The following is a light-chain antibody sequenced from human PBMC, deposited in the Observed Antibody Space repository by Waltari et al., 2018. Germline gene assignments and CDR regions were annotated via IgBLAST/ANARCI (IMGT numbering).Light chain of an antibody. V-gene: IGKV1-39*01. CDR1: QTITKS. CDR2: AAA. Sequence: DIQMTQSPSTLSASVGDRVTITCRASQTITKSLSWYQQKPGKAPKLLIYAAARLQSGVPSRFSGSGSGTEFALSISNLQPEDFATYFCQQTYTAPGTFGQGTKVEIK. CDR3: QQTYTAPGT. J-gene: IGKJ1*01.